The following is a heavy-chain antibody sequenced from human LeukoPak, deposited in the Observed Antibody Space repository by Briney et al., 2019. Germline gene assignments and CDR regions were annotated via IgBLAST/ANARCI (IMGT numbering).Heavy chain of an antibody. D-gene: IGHD2-2*01. V-gene: IGHV4-59*01. CDR1: GGSISSYY. CDR3: ARVSPVVVPAANWNFFDY. J-gene: IGHJ4*02. Sequence: SETLSLTCTVSGGSISSYYWSWIRQPPGKGLEWIGYIYYSGSTNYNPSLKSRVTISVDTSKNQFSLKLSSVTAADTAVYYCARVSPVVVPAANWNFFDYWGQGTLVTVSS. CDR2: IYYSGST.